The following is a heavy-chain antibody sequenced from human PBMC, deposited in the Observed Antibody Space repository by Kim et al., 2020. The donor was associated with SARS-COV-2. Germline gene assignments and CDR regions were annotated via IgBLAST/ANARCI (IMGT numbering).Heavy chain of an antibody. CDR3: ARLLWVVVTAGWFDP. V-gene: IGHV5-51*01. D-gene: IGHD2-15*01. Sequence: GESLKISCQGSGYSFTSYWIGWVRQMPGKGLEWMGIIYPGDSDTRYSPSFQGQVTISADKSISTAYLQWSSLKASDTAMYYCARLLWVVVTAGWFDPWGQGTRLTVSS. CDR1: GYSFTSYW. CDR2: IYPGDSDT. J-gene: IGHJ5*02.